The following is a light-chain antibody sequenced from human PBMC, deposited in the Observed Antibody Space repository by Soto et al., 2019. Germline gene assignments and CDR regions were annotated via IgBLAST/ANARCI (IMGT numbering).Light chain of an antibody. CDR2: RNN. J-gene: IGLJ2*01. CDR3: AAWDDSLSGMV. CDR1: SSNTGSNY. V-gene: IGLV1-47*01. Sequence: QAVVTQPPSASGTPGQRVTISCSGSSSNTGSNYVYWYQQLPGTAPKLLIYRNNQRPSGVPDRFSGSKSGTSASLAISGVRSEDEADYYCAAWDDSLSGMVFGGGTKLTVL.